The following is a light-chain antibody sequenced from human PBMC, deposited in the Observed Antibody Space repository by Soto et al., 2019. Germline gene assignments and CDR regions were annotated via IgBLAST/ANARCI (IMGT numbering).Light chain of an antibody. CDR3: HQHGSSGGHG. V-gene: IGKV3-20*01. J-gene: IGKJ2*03. CDR1: QSVTASN. CDR2: RAS. Sequence: ELVLTQSPGTLSLSPGESATLSCRASQSVTASNLAWYQQKPGQAPRLLIDRASNRATGIPDSFSGSGSGTEFALTITRLEPGHFAVYYCHQHGSSGGHGFGHGTKVEIK.